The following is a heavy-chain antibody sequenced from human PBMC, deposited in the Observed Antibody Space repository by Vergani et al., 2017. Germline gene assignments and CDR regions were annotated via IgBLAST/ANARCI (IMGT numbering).Heavy chain of an antibody. CDR3: ARQYCGGDSYRPDYYCSGMDV. D-gene: IGHD2-21*02. Sequence: QLQLQESGPGVVKPSETLSLTCTVSGGSISSSSYYWGWIRQPPGKGLEWIGTIYYGGSTYYHPSLKSRVTISVDTSKNQFSLKLSSLTAADTAVYYCARQYCGGDSYRPDYYCSGMDVWGQGTTVTVSS. J-gene: IGHJ6*02. V-gene: IGHV4-39*01. CDR2: IYYGGST. CDR1: GGSISSSSYY.